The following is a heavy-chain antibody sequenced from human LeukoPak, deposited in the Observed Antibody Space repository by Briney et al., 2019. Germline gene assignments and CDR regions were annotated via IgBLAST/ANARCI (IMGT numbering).Heavy chain of an antibody. Sequence: PGGSLGLSCEASGFIFNNFGMHWVRQAPGKGPEWVAVIWHDGTSKYYADSVRGRFTISRDNSKNTMYLQMNSLRIEDTAVYYCAREGGPYSSGWYANIWGQGTLVTVSS. D-gene: IGHD6-19*01. CDR1: GFIFNNFG. CDR2: IWHDGTSK. J-gene: IGHJ3*02. CDR3: AREGGPYSSGWYANI. V-gene: IGHV3-33*01.